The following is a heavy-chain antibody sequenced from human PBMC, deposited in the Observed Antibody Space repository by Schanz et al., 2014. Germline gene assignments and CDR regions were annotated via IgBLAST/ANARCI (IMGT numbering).Heavy chain of an antibody. CDR2: IKEDVSQK. CDR1: GFSFSVSW. CDR3: TRDRAYHSFDY. D-gene: IGHD1-26*01. V-gene: IGHV3-7*01. J-gene: IGHJ4*02. Sequence: PLVEFGGGLVQPGGSLRLSCEASGFSFSVSWMNCVRQAPGKGLEWVATIKEDVSQKYYLDSVKGRFTISRDNARNSLYLQMTSLRAEDTALYYCTRDRAYHSFDYWGQGTLVTVSS.